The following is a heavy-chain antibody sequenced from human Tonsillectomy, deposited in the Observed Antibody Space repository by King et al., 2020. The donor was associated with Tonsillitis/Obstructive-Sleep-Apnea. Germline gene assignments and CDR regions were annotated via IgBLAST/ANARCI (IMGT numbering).Heavy chain of an antibody. V-gene: IGHV5-51*01. CDR1: GYSFTSYW. CDR2: IYPGDSDT. D-gene: IGHD6-6*01. CDR3: ARQYTTSQQSDY. Sequence: QLVQSGAEVKNPGESLKISCEGSGYSFTSYWIGWVRQMPGKGLEWRGIIYPGDSDTRYSPSFQGQVTISADKSISTAYLQWSSLKVSDTAIYYCARQYTTSQQSDYWGQGTLVTVSS. J-gene: IGHJ4*02.